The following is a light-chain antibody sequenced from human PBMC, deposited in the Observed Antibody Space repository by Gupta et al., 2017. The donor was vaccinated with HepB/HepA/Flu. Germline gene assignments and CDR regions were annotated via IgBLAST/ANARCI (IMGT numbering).Light chain of an antibody. CDR1: SSDIGGYDY. J-gene: IGLJ3*02. V-gene: IGLV2-11*01. CDR3: SSYAGSSTFWV. Sequence: QSALTQPRSVSGSPGQSVTISCTGRSSDIGGYDYVSWYQQNPGKAPKLLIYAVTKRPSGVPDRFSGSKSGSTASLSISGLQADDEGDYYCSSYAGSSTFWVFGGGTKLTVL. CDR2: AVT.